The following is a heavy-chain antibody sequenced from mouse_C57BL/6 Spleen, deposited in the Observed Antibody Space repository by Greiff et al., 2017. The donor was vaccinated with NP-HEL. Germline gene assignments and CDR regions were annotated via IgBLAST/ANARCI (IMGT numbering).Heavy chain of an antibody. CDR3: ARGVVGTYYFDY. CDR2: ISSGSSTI. V-gene: IGHV5-17*01. CDR1: GFTFSDYG. D-gene: IGHD3-3*01. Sequence: EVKLMESGGGLVKPGGSLKLSCAASGFTFSDYGMHWVRQAPEKGLEWVAYISSGSSTIYYADTVKGRFTISRDNAKNTLFLQMTSLRSEDTAMYYCARGVVGTYYFDYWGQGTTLTVSS. J-gene: IGHJ2*01.